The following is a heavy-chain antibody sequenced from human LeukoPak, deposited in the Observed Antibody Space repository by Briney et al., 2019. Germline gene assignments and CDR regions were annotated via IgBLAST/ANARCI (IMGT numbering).Heavy chain of an antibody. D-gene: IGHD2-2*01. V-gene: IGHV5-51*01. Sequence: PGGSLRLSCKGSGYSFTSYWIGWVRQMPGKGLEWMGIIYPGDSDTRYSPSFQGQVTISADKSISTAYLQWSSLKASDTAMYYCARQELGYCSSTSCDHPFDIWGQGTMVTVSS. CDR1: GYSFTSYW. CDR3: ARQELGYCSSTSCDHPFDI. CDR2: IYPGDSDT. J-gene: IGHJ3*02.